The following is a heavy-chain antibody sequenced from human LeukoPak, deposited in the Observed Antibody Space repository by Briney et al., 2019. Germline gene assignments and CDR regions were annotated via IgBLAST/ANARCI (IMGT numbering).Heavy chain of an antibody. CDR2: IYWNDDK. Sequence: SGPTLVKPTQTLTLTCTFSGFSLSTSGVGVGWICQPPGKALEWLALIYWNDDKRYSPSLKSRLTITKDTSKNQVVLTMTNMDPVDTATYYCAHRRPDDWLLTDAFDIWGQGTMVTVSS. D-gene: IGHD3-9*01. CDR3: AHRRPDDWLLTDAFDI. CDR1: GFSLSTSGVG. J-gene: IGHJ3*02. V-gene: IGHV2-5*01.